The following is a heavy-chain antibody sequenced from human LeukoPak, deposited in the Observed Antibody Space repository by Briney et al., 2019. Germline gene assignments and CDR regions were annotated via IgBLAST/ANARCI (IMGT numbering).Heavy chain of an antibody. V-gene: IGHV4-61*02. CDR1: GGSISSGSYY. CDR2: IYTSGST. CDR3: ARWQDRPVDAFDI. Sequence: SQTLSLTCTVSGGSISSGSYYWSWIRQPAGKGLEWIGRIYTSGSTNYNPSLKSRVTISVDTSKNQFSLKLSSVTAADTAVYYCARWQDRPVDAFDIWGQGTMVTVPS. J-gene: IGHJ3*02.